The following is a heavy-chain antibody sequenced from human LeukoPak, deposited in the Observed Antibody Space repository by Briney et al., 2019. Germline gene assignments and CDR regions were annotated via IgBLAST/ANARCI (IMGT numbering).Heavy chain of an antibody. V-gene: IGHV3-23*01. D-gene: IGHD6-19*01. CDR2: ISSSGGST. CDR3: AKYTAYSTGWPSY. CDR1: GFTFNTYA. Sequence: GGSLRLSCAASGFTFNTYAMSWFRQAPGKGLEWVSTISSSGGSTYYADSVKGRFTISRDNSKNTLYLQMNSLRAEDTAVYYCAKYTAYSTGWPSYWGQGTLVTVS. J-gene: IGHJ4*02.